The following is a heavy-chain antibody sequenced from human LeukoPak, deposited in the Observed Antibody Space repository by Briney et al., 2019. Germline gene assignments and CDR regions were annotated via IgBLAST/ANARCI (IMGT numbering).Heavy chain of an antibody. V-gene: IGHV4-59*01. CDR1: GGSISSYY. Sequence: SETLSLTCTVSGGSISSYYWSWIRQPPGKGLEWIGYIYYSGSTNYNPSLKSRVTISVDTSKNQFYLKLSSVTAADTAVYYCARAVVVAGRWYYMDVWGKGTTVTVSS. D-gene: IGHD2-15*01. J-gene: IGHJ6*03. CDR3: ARAVVVAGRWYYMDV. CDR2: IYYSGST.